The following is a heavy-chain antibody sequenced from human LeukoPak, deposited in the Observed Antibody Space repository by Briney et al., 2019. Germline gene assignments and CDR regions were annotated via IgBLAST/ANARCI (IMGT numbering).Heavy chain of an antibody. Sequence: GGPLRLSCAASGFTFSSYGMHWVRQAPGKGLEWVAFIRYDGSNKYYADSVKGRFTISRDNSKNTLYLQMNSLRAEDTAVYYCAKDRHDILTGYLDYWGQGTLVTVSS. CDR2: IRYDGSNK. V-gene: IGHV3-30*02. D-gene: IGHD3-9*01. J-gene: IGHJ4*02. CDR3: AKDRHDILTGYLDY. CDR1: GFTFSSYG.